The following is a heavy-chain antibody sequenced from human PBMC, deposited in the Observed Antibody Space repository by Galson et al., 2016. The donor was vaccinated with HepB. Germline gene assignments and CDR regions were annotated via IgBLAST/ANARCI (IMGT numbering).Heavy chain of an antibody. CDR2: INGGNGNT. D-gene: IGHD2-21*02. CDR1: GYTFSTYA. Sequence: SVKVPCKASGYTFSTYAIHWVRQAPGQSLEWMGWINGGNGNTKFSHKFQGRVSFTSDTSASTAYMELSSLRSEDTAVFYCARGSDVTCRGGDCTLDYWGQGTLVTVSS. J-gene: IGHJ4*02. V-gene: IGHV1-3*01. CDR3: ARGSDVTCRGGDCTLDY.